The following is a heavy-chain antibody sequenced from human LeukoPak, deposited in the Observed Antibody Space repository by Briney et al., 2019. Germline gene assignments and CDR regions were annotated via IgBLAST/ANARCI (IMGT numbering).Heavy chain of an antibody. CDR2: ISAYNGNT. CDR1: GYTFTSYG. CDR3: ARVYSSSWYVEYYYYMDV. D-gene: IGHD6-13*01. J-gene: IGHJ6*03. V-gene: IGHV1-18*01. Sequence: GASVKVSCKASGYTFTSYGISWVRQAPGQGLEWMGWISAYNGNTNYAQKLQGRVTMTTDTSTSTAYMELRSLRSDATAVYYCARVYSSSWYVEYYYYMDVWGKGTTVTVSS.